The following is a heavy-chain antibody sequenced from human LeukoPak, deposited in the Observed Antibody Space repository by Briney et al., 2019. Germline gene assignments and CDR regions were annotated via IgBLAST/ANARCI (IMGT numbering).Heavy chain of an antibody. CDR1: GFTFSNYG. CDR3: AKGSGGNYYYYYYYMDV. V-gene: IGHV3-23*01. CDR2: ISGSGGST. Sequence: GGTLRLSCAASGFTFSNYGMSWVRQAPGKGLEWVSAISGSGGSTYYADSVKGRFTISRDNSKNTLYLQMNSLRAEDTAVYYCAKGSGGNYYYYYYYMDVWGKGTTVTVSS. J-gene: IGHJ6*03. D-gene: IGHD4-23*01.